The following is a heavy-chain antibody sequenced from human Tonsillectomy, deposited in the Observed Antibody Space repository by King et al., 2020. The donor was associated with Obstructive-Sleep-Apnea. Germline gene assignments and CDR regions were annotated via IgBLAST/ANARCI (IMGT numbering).Heavy chain of an antibody. V-gene: IGHV3-53*04. J-gene: IGHJ2*01. CDR2: IFSGGKI. D-gene: IGHD1-26*01. CDR3: ARDGSSSAWPYWYFDL. Sequence: VQLVESGGGLVQPGGSLRLSCEVSGFSVSDSYLNLVRQTPGKGLEWGSVIFSGGKIYYEDSWKGRFTISRHNYKNTLYLQMNRLIAEDTAVYYCARDGSSSAWPYWYFDLWGRGTLVTVSS. CDR1: GFSVSDSY.